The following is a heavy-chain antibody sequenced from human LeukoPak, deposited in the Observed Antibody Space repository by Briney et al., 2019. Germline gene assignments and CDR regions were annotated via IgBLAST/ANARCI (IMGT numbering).Heavy chain of an antibody. Sequence: PSETLSLTCTVSGGSISSYYWSWIRQPPGKGLEWIGYIYYSGSTNYNPSLKSRVTISVDTSKNQFSLKLSSVTAADTAVYYCARAEQQLVPLDVWGKGTTVTVSS. V-gene: IGHV4-59*01. CDR2: IYYSGST. CDR1: GGSISSYY. CDR3: ARAEQQLVPLDV. D-gene: IGHD6-13*01. J-gene: IGHJ6*04.